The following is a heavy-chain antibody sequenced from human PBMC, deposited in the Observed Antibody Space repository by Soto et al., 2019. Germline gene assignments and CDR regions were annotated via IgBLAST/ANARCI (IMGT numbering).Heavy chain of an antibody. Sequence: EVQLVESGGGLVQPGGSLRLSCAASGFTFSSYWMSWVRQAPGKGLEWVANIKQDGSEKYYVDSVKGRFTISRDNAKNSLYLQMNSLRAEDTAVDYWARDVYCSGGSCAHYWGQGTLVSVS. CDR1: GFTFSSYW. CDR2: IKQDGSEK. J-gene: IGHJ4*02. D-gene: IGHD2-15*01. V-gene: IGHV3-7*01. CDR3: ARDVYCSGGSCAHY.